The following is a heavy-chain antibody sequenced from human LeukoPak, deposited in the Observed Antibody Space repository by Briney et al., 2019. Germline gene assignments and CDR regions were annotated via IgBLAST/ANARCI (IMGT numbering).Heavy chain of an antibody. Sequence: GESLKISCKGSGDSFTSYWIGWVRQMPGKGLEWMGIIYPGDSDTRYSPSFQGQVTISADKSISTAYLQWSSLKASDTAMYYCARVFYYGSGSYYKNGWFDPWGQGTLVTVSS. CDR2: IYPGDSDT. CDR1: GDSFTSYW. D-gene: IGHD3-10*01. J-gene: IGHJ5*02. V-gene: IGHV5-51*01. CDR3: ARVFYYGSGSYYKNGWFDP.